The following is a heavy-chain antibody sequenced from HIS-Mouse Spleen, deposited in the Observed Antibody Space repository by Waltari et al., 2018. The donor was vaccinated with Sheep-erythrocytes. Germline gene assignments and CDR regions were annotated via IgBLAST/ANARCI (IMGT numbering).Heavy chain of an antibody. J-gene: IGHJ6*02. CDR3: AREVGEDYYYYYGMDV. D-gene: IGHD3-10*01. CDR1: GGSISSSSYY. V-gene: IGHV4-39*07. CDR2: IYYSGRP. Sequence: QLQLQESGPGLVKPSETLSLTCTVSGGSISSSSYYWGWIRQPPGKGLEWIGSIYYSGRPYYNPSLKSRVTISVDTSKNQFSLKLSSVTAADTAVYYCAREVGEDYYYYYGMDVWGQGTTVTVSS.